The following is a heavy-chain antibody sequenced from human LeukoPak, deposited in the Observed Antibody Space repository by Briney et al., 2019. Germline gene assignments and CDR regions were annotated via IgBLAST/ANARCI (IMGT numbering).Heavy chain of an antibody. J-gene: IGHJ6*02. V-gene: IGHV3-15*01. D-gene: IGHD2-8*01. CDR2: IKSETDGGTT. CDR3: AKRRSVVMAYYYYAMDV. Sequence: GGSLRLSCAASGFTFTYAWMSWVRQAPGKGLEWVGRIKSETDGGTTAYGSPVKGRFTISRDDSKKTLFLQMNSLRAEDTAVYYCAKRRSVVMAYYYYAMDVWGQGTTVTVSS. CDR1: GFTFTYAW.